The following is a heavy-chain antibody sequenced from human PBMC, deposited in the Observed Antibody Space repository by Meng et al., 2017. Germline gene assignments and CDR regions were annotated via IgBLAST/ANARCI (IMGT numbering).Heavy chain of an antibody. CDR2: INQDESEK. D-gene: IGHD4-17*01. CDR1: GFSFSNFW. Sequence: GESLKISCAVSGFSFSNFWMSWVRQAPGKGLEWVANINQDESEKYYVDSVKGRFTISRDNAKNSLFLQMSSLTAEDTAVYYCARDGEVAFDYWGQGTLVTVSS. V-gene: IGHV3-7*01. J-gene: IGHJ4*02. CDR3: ARDGEVAFDY.